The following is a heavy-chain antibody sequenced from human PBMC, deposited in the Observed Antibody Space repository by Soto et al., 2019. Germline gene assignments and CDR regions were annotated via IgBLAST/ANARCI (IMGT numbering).Heavy chain of an antibody. CDR1: GFTFSSYW. D-gene: IGHD6-6*01. Sequence: PVGSLRLSGAASGFTFSSYWMSWVRQARGKGLEWVANIKQDGSEKYYVDSVKGRFTISRDNAKNSLYLQMNSLRAEDTAVYYCAGDRYSSSSFYYYYYYGMDVWGQGTTVTVSS. CDR2: IKQDGSEK. J-gene: IGHJ6*02. V-gene: IGHV3-7*01. CDR3: AGDRYSSSSFYYYYYYGMDV.